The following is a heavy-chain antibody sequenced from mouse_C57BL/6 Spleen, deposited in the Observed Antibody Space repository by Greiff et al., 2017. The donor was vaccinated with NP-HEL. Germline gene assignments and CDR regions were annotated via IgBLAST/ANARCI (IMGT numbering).Heavy chain of an antibody. CDR1: GFTFSDYY. CDR3: ARDGNYAMDY. D-gene: IGHD1-1*02. CDR2: INYDGSST. Sequence: DVKLVESEGGLVQPGSSMKLSCTASGFTFSDYYMAWVRQVPEKGLEWVANINYDGSSTYYLDSLKSRFIISRDNAKNILYLQMSSLKSEDTATYYCARDGNYAMDYWGQGTSVTVSS. J-gene: IGHJ4*01. V-gene: IGHV5-16*01.